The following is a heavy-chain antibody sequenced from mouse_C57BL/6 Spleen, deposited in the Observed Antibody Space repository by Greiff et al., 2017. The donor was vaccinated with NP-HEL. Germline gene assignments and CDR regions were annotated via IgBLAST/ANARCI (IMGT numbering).Heavy chain of an antibody. CDR1: GYTFTDYE. CDR3: TRSYGSSYLTV. V-gene: IGHV1-15*01. CDR2: IDPETGGT. J-gene: IGHJ1*03. Sequence: VQLQQSGAELVRPGASVTLSCKASGYTFTDYEMHWVKQTPVHGLEWIGAIDPETGGTAYNQKFKGKAILTADKSSSTAYMELRSLTSEDSAVYYCTRSYGSSYLTVWGTGTTVTVSS. D-gene: IGHD1-1*01.